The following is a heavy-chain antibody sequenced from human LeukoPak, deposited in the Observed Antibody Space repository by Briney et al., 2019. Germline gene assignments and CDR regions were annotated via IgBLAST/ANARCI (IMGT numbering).Heavy chain of an antibody. CDR2: ISYDASSH. J-gene: IGHJ4*02. Sequence: GRSLRLSCAASEFTFSNYAMHWVRQAPGKGLQWEAGISYDASSHFHADSVKGRFTISRDNSKSTLYLQMNSLRAEDTAVYYCARDYSTGYFYFDYWGQGTLVTVSS. CDR3: ARDYSTGYFYFDY. CDR1: EFTFSNYA. D-gene: IGHD3-22*01. V-gene: IGHV3-30*01.